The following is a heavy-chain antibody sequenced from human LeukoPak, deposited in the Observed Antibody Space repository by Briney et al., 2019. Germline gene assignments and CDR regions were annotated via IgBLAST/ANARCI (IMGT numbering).Heavy chain of an antibody. CDR1: GDSISNGVKY. CDR3: ARDSTTGFDY. Sequence: SETLSLTCTVSGDSISNGVKYWSWIRQHPGRGLEWIGYIYHSGRSYYNPSLKSRITMSVDTSKNQFSLKLSSVTAADTAVYYCARDSTTGFDYWGQGTLVTVSS. V-gene: IGHV4-31*03. J-gene: IGHJ4*02. CDR2: IYHSGRS. D-gene: IGHD1-1*01.